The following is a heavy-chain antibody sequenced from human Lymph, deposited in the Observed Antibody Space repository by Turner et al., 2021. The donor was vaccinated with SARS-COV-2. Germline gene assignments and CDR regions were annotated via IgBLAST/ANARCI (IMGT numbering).Heavy chain of an antibody. D-gene: IGHD6-19*01. CDR1: GFTFSSYA. CDR3: AKDRFTLSSGWEDY. V-gene: IGHV3-23*01. Sequence: EVQLLESGGGLVQPGGSLRLSCAASGFTFSSYAMSWVRQGPGKGLEWVSGISGSGGTTHYADSVKGRFTISRDNSKNTLYLQMNSLRAEDTAVYYCAKDRFTLSSGWEDYWGQGTLVTVSS. CDR2: ISGSGGTT. J-gene: IGHJ4*02.